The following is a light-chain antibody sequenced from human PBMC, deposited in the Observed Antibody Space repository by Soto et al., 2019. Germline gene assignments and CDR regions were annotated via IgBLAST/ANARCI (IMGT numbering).Light chain of an antibody. CDR2: KIS. Sequence: DIVLTQTPLSSPVTLGQPASISCRSSQSLVHSDGNTYFNWLQQRQGESHRLLIDKISKRFPGVPNRFSSSGAGTDFALKISRVEAEDVGAYYCIQATQAYTFRQGPKLEIK. J-gene: IGKJ2*01. CDR1: QSLVHSDGNTY. CDR3: IQATQAYT. V-gene: IGKV2-24*01.